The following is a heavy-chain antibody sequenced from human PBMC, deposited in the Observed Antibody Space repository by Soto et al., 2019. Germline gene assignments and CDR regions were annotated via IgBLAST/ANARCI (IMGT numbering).Heavy chain of an antibody. CDR3: AKDADYCSGGSCYPLRFDP. D-gene: IGHD2-15*01. CDR1: GFIFSNYG. CDR2: ISGSGGST. J-gene: IGHJ5*02. V-gene: IGHV3-23*01. Sequence: GGSLRLSCAASGFIFSNYGIHWVRQAPGKGLEWFSAISGSGGSTYYADSVKGRFTISRDNSKNTLYLQMNSLRAEDTAVYYCAKDADYCSGGSCYPLRFDPWGQGTLVTVSS.